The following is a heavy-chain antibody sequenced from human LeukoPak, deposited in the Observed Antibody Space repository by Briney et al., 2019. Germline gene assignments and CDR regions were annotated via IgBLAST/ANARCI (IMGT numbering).Heavy chain of an antibody. Sequence: ASVKVSCKESVYTFTSYYMHWVRQAPGQGLEWMGIINPSGGSTSYAQKIQGRVTMTRDTSTSTVYMELSSLRSEDTAVYYCARVGARRDGYNYFDYWGQGTLVTVSS. CDR1: VYTFTSYY. J-gene: IGHJ4*02. V-gene: IGHV1-46*01. D-gene: IGHD5-24*01. CDR3: ARVGARRDGYNYFDY. CDR2: INPSGGST.